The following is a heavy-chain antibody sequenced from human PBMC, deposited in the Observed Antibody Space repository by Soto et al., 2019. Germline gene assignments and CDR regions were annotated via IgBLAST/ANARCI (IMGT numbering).Heavy chain of an antibody. CDR2: INPNSGGT. CDR3: AREGYSSSWSLDV. CDR1: GYTFTGYY. J-gene: IGHJ6*04. Sequence: GSVKVSCKSSGYTFTGYYMHWVRQAPGQGLEWMGWINPNSGGTNYAQKFQGWVTMTRDTSISTAYMELSRLRSDDTAVYYCAREGYSSSWSLDVRGKGTTVTVSS. D-gene: IGHD6-13*01. V-gene: IGHV1-2*04.